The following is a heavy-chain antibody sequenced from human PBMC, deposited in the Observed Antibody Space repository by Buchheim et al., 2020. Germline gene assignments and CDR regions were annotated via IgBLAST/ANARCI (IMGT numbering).Heavy chain of an antibody. V-gene: IGHV3-30-3*01. CDR1: GFTFSSYA. D-gene: IGHD2-15*01. Sequence: QVQLVESGGGVVQPGRSLRLSCAASGFTFSSYAMHWVRQAPGKGLEWVAVISYDGSNKYYADSVKGRFTISRDNSKNTLYLQMNSLRAEDTAVYYCARGSGYIDYWGQGTL. CDR2: ISYDGSNK. J-gene: IGHJ4*02. CDR3: ARGSGYIDY.